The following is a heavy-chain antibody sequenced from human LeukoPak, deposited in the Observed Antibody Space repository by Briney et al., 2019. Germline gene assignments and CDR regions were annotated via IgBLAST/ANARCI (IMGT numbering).Heavy chain of an antibody. D-gene: IGHD6-13*01. V-gene: IGHV3-48*01. J-gene: IGHJ4*02. CDR3: ARGIAAAAPTEGY. Sequence: PGGSLRLSCAASGFTFSSYSMNWVRQAPGKGLEWVSYISSSGSTIYYADSVKGRFTISRDNAKNSLYLQMNSLRAEDTAVYYCARGIAAAAPTEGYWGQGTLVTVSS. CDR2: ISSSGSTI. CDR1: GFTFSSYS.